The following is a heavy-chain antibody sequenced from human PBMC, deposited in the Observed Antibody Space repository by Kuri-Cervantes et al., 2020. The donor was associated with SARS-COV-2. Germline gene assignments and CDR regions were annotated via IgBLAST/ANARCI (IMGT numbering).Heavy chain of an antibody. J-gene: IGHJ5*02. D-gene: IGHD6-19*01. CDR3: ARTYWSSSGWYNWFDP. V-gene: IGHV4-34*01. Sequence: ESLKISCSVYGGSFSGYYWSRIRQPPGKGLEWIGEINHSGSTNYNPSLKSRVTISVDTSKNQFSLKLSSVTAADTAVYYCARTYWSSSGWYNWFDPWGQGTLVTVSS. CDR2: INHSGST. CDR1: GGSFSGYY.